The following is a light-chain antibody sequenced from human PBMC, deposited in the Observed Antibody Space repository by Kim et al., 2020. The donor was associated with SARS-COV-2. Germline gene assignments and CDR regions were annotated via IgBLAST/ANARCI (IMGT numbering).Light chain of an antibody. CDR3: QHYHAFPYT. J-gene: IGKJ2*01. CDR1: QNINDG. CDR2: KAS. Sequence: DIQMTQSPSTVSASIGDRVANSCRASQNINDGLAWYQQRPGRAPKLLIYKASNLETDVPSRFSGSGFGTAFTLTIQGLQPDDFATYYCQHYHAFPYTFGQRTKVDIK. V-gene: IGKV1-5*03.